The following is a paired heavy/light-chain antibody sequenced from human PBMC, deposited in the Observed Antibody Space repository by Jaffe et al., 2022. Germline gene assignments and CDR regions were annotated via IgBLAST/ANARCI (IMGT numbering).Heavy chain of an antibody. CDR2: IRYDGRNK. CDR3: AKDGGGSSWYHFDY. Sequence: QVQLVESGGGVVQPGGSLRLSCAASGFTFRSFGMHWVRQAPGKGLEWVAFIRYDGRNKYYADSVKGRFTISRDNSKKTLYLQMNSLRGEDTAVYNCAKDGGGSSWYHFDYWGQGTLVTVSS. CDR1: GFTFRSFG. J-gene: IGHJ4*02. D-gene: IGHD6-13*01. V-gene: IGHV3-30*02.
Light chain of an antibody. CDR3: QQSYSTPLT. CDR2: AAS. Sequence: DIQMTQSPSSLSASVGDRVTITCRASQSINNYLNWYQQKPGKAPNLLIYAASNLQSGVSSRFSGSGSGTDFTLTISSLQPEDFASYFCQQSYSTPLTFGGGTKVEIK. J-gene: IGKJ4*01. V-gene: IGKV1-39*01. CDR1: QSINNY.